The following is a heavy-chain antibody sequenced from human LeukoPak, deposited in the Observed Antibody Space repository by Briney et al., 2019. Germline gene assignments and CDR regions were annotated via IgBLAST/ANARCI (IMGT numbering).Heavy chain of an antibody. CDR1: EFTFSSYW. CDR2: INSDGSST. Sequence: GGSLRLSCAASEFTFSSYWMHWVHQAPGKGLVWVSRINSDGSSTNYAASVKGRFAISRDNAKNTLYLQVNSLRAEDTAVYYCARGPSGWGSLDSWGQGTLVTVSS. V-gene: IGHV3-74*01. CDR3: ARGPSGWGSLDS. J-gene: IGHJ4*02. D-gene: IGHD7-27*01.